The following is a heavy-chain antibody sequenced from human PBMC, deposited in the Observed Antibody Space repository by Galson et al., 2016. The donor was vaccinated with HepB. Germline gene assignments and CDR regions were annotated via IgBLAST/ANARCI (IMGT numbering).Heavy chain of an antibody. J-gene: IGHJ4*02. D-gene: IGHD6-6*01. CDR2: IIPIFGTA. CDR1: GGTFSSIH. CDR3: ARVAAISARQLDY. Sequence: SCKASGGTFSSIHISWVRQAPGQGLEWLGGIIPIFGTANYAQKFQGRVTITADESTSTAYMEMSSLRSEDTAVYYCARVAAISARQLDYWGQGTLVSVSS. V-gene: IGHV1-69*01.